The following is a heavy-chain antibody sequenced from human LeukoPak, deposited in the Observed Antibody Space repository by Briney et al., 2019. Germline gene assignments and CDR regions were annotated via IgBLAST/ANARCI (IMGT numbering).Heavy chain of an antibody. J-gene: IGHJ3*02. V-gene: IGHV3-7*01. CDR1: GFTFSSYW. CDR3: ARDRNEAFDI. Sequence: GGSLRLSCAASGFTFSSYWMTWVRQAPGKGLEWVANIKQDGSEKYYVDSLKGRFIISRDNTKNSLYLQMNSLRAEDTAVYYCARDRNEAFDIWGQGTMVTVSS. CDR2: IKQDGSEK.